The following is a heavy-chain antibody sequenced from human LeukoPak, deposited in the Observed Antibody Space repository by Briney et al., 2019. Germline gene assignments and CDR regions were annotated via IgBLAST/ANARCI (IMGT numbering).Heavy chain of an antibody. Sequence: PGRSLRLSCAASGFTFSSYGMHWVRQAPGKGLEWVAVIWYDGSNKYYADSVKGRFTISRDSSKNTLYLQMNSLRAEDTAVYYCAKDSESGYTSGRFDPWGQGTLVTVSS. CDR1: GFTFSSYG. D-gene: IGHD3-3*01. J-gene: IGHJ5*02. CDR2: IWYDGSNK. V-gene: IGHV3-33*06. CDR3: AKDSESGYTSGRFDP.